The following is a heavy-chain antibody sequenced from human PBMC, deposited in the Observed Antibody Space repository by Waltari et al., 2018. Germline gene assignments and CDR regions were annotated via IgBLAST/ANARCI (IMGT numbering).Heavy chain of an antibody. CDR3: ARVGATDLPYFYGMDV. CDR1: GITFGAYW. D-gene: IGHD1-26*01. J-gene: IGHJ6*02. Sequence: EMQLLESGGDLVQPGGSLRLSCGASGITFGAYWRTWVRQGPGEVLEWVANIKQDGSEKNYMDSVKGRFTISRDNAKKSLYLEMNNLRVEDTAVYYCARVGATDLPYFYGMDVWGQGTTVTVS. CDR2: IKQDGSEK. V-gene: IGHV3-7*01.